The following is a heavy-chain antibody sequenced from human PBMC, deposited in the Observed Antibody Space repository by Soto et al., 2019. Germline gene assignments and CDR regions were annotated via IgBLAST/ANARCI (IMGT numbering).Heavy chain of an antibody. Sequence: SETLSLTCTVSGGSITSHYCSWFRQPPGKGLEWIGYIHHSGSTSYNPSLNSRVTMSVDTSKSQFSLKVSSVTAADTALYYCARQGFGQLHGLVDVWGPGTTVTVSS. J-gene: IGHJ6*02. CDR2: IHHSGST. CDR1: GGSITSHY. CDR3: ARQGFGQLHGLVDV. V-gene: IGHV4-59*08. D-gene: IGHD3-10*01.